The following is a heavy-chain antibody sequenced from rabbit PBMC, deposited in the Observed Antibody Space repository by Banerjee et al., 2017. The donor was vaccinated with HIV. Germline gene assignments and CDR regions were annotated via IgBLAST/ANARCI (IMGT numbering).Heavy chain of an antibody. J-gene: IGHJ6*01. Sequence: QEQLVESGGGLVQPEGSLTLTCTASGFSFSSSYYMCWVRQAPGKGLEWIACIYTGSSGSTYYATWATGRFTISKTSSTTVTLQMTRLTAADTATYFCARDTSSSFSSYGMDLWGPGTLVTVS. CDR1: GFSFSSSYY. CDR2: IYTGSSGST. V-gene: IGHV1S45*01. CDR3: ARDTSSSFSSYGMDL. D-gene: IGHD1-1*01.